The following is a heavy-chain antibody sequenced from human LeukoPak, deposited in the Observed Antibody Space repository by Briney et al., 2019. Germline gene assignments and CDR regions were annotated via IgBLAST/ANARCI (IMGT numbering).Heavy chain of an antibody. J-gene: IGHJ4*02. CDR3: AKGDAGVIRRYYLDS. CDR1: GFTFSNYG. D-gene: IGHD2-8*01. V-gene: IGHV3-23*05. CDR2: TDTSGVIT. Sequence: GGSLRLSCAASGFTFSNYGMNWVRQAPGKGLEWVSVTDTSGVITYYTDSVKGRFTISRDNSKNTLNLQMDSLRVEDTAVYYCAKGDAGVIRRYYLDSWGQGTLVTVSS.